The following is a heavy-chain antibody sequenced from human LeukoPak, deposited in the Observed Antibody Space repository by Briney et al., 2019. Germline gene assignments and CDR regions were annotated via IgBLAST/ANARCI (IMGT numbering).Heavy chain of an antibody. CDR2: IYYSGST. Sequence: TSETLSLTCTVSGGSISSYYWGWIRQPPGKGLEWIGSIYYSGSTYYNPSLKSRVTISADTSKNHFSLKLNSVTTADTAVYYCTRGAGWLIDYWGQGILVTVSS. J-gene: IGHJ4*01. CDR1: GGSISSYY. V-gene: IGHV4-39*07. CDR3: TRGAGWLIDY. D-gene: IGHD3-16*01.